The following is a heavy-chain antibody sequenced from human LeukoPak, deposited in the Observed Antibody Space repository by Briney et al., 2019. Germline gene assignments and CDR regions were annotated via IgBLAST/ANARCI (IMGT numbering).Heavy chain of an antibody. V-gene: IGHV4-59*08. CDR3: ASAVYYYMDV. Sequence: PSETLSLTCTVSGGSISSYYWSWIRQPPGKGLEWIGYIYYSGSTNYNPSLKSRVTISVDTSKNQFSLKLSSVTAADTAVYYCASAVYYYMDVWGKGTTVTVSS. CDR2: IYYSGST. CDR1: GGSISSYY. J-gene: IGHJ6*03.